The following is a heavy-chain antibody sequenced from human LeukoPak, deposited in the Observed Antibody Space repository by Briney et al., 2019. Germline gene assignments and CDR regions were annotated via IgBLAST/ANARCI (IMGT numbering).Heavy chain of an antibody. J-gene: IGHJ4*02. Sequence: PSETLSLNCTVSGGSVSSYYWNWLPQPPGKGLEWIGYIFYSGSTNYNPSLKSRVTISVDASKNQCSLKLSSVTAADTAVYYCARGRPIDYWGQGTLVTVSS. CDR1: GGSVSSYY. CDR3: ARGRPIDY. V-gene: IGHV4-59*02. CDR2: IFYSGST.